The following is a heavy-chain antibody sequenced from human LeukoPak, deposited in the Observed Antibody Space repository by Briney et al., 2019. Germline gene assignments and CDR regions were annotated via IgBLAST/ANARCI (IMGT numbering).Heavy chain of an antibody. CDR2: ISSSSSYI. CDR3: TAYSSGWYDRDPLA. CDR1: GFTFSSYS. V-gene: IGHV3-21*01. J-gene: IGHJ5*02. D-gene: IGHD6-19*01. Sequence: PGGSLRLSWAASGFTFSSYSMNWVRQAPGKGLEWVSSISSSSSYIYYADSVKGRFTISRDNAKNSLYLQMNSLRAEDTAVYYCTAYSSGWYDRDPLAWGQGTLVSVSS.